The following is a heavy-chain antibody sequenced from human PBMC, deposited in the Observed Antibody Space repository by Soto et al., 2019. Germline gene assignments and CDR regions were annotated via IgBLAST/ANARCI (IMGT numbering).Heavy chain of an antibody. V-gene: IGHV4-39*01. D-gene: IGHD4-17*01. Sequence: QLRLQESGPGLVKPSETLSLTCTVSGGSISSSSYYWGWIRQPPGKGLEWIGRIYYSGSTYYNPSIKSRVTISVDTSSNRCALKLSSVTAADTAVYYCARHQTVTSSGFDYWGQGTLVTVSS. CDR3: ARHQTVTSSGFDY. CDR2: IYYSGST. J-gene: IGHJ4*02. CDR1: GGSISSSSYY.